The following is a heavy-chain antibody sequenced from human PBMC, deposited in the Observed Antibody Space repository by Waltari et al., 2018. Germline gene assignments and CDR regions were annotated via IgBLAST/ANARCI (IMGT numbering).Heavy chain of an antibody. CDR3: AKDPGIAVVPYYFDY. V-gene: IGHV3-23*01. Sequence: EVQLLESGGGLVQPGWSLRLSGAASGFTFSRSAMSCVRRAPGKGLEWVSAISGSGGRTYYADAVKGRFTISRDNSKNTLYLQMNSLRAEDTAVYYCAKDPGIAVVPYYFDYWGQGTLVTVSS. J-gene: IGHJ4*02. CDR2: ISGSGGRT. CDR1: GFTFSRSA. D-gene: IGHD6-19*01.